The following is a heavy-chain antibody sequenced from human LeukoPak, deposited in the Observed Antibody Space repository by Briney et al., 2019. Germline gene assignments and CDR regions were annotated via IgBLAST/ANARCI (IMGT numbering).Heavy chain of an antibody. D-gene: IGHD3-10*01. J-gene: IGHJ6*02. V-gene: IGHV3-23*01. CDR3: AKESSGGSGSYNYYYYGMDV. CDR2: ISGSGGST. CDR1: GFTFSSYA. Sequence: TGGSLRLSCAASGFTFSSYAMSWVRQAPGKGLEWVSAISGSGGSTYYADSVKGRFTISRDNSKNTLYLQMNSLRAEDTAVYYCAKESSGGSGSYNYYYYGMDVWGQGTTVTVSS.